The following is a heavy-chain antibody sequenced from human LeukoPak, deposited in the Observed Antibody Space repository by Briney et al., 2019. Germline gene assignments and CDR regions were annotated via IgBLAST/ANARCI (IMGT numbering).Heavy chain of an antibody. CDR2: IYYSGST. CDR3: ARNYYDSSGYYYEDAFDI. V-gene: IGHV4-39*07. J-gene: IGHJ3*02. D-gene: IGHD3-22*01. CDR1: GDSISSGDYY. Sequence: PSQTLSLTCTVSGDSISSGDYYWGWIRQPPGKGLEWIGSIYYSGSTYYNPSLKSRVTISVDTSKNQFSLKLSSVTAADTAVYYCARNYYDSSGYYYEDAFDIWGQGTMVTVSS.